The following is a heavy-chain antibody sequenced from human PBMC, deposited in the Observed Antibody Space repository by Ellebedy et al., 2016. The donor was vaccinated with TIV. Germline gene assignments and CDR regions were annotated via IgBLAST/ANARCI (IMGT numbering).Heavy chain of an antibody. CDR3: ARDAPWGTSLAVDY. D-gene: IGHD3-16*01. J-gene: IGHJ4*02. Sequence: ASVKVSXXASGYTFTRYYMHWVRQAPGQGLEWMGKINPSGGSTTYAQKFQGRVTMTRDRSASTVYMELSSLRSEDTAVYYCARDAPWGTSLAVDYWGQGTPVTVSS. CDR2: INPSGGST. V-gene: IGHV1-46*01. CDR1: GYTFTRYY.